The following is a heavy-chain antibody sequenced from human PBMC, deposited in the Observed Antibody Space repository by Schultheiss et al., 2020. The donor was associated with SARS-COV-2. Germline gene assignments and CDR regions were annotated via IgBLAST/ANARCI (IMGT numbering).Heavy chain of an antibody. Sequence: GGSLRLSCAASGFTFSSYSMNWVRQAPGKGLEWVSYISSSSSTIYYADSVKGRFTISRDNAKNSLYLQMNSLRAEDTAVYYCTTNLAFHHDYGDYGGNYYYYGMDVWGQGTTVTVSS. D-gene: IGHD4-17*01. V-gene: IGHV3-48*01. J-gene: IGHJ6*02. CDR2: ISSSSSTI. CDR1: GFTFSSYS. CDR3: TTNLAFHHDYGDYGGNYYYYGMDV.